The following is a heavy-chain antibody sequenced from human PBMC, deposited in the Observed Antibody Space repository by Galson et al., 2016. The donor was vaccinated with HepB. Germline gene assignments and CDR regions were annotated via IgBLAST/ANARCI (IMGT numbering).Heavy chain of an antibody. CDR3: AKEMSDCTGGNCYLFWYFDV. CDR1: GFTFSDFS. V-gene: IGHV3-48*01. Sequence: SLRLSCAASGFTFSDFSMNWVRQAPGKGLEWVSYFGRTGGIYYADSVKGRSTISRDNAKNSLYLQMNSLGADDTAIYYCAKEMSDCTGGNCYLFWYFDVWGRGTHVSVSS. CDR2: FGRTGGI. D-gene: IGHD2-15*01. J-gene: IGHJ2*01.